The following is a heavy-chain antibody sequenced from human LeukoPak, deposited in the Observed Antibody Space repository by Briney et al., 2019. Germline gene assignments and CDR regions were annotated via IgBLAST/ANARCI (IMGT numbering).Heavy chain of an antibody. V-gene: IGHV1-2*02. Sequence: ASVKVSCKASGYTFTGYYMHWARQAPGQGLEWMGWINPNSGGTNYAQKLQGRVTMTTDTSTSTAYMELRSLRSDDTAVYYCARTIVATIPDFDYWGQGTLVTVSS. CDR3: ARTIVATIPDFDY. CDR2: INPNSGGT. CDR1: GYTFTGYY. J-gene: IGHJ4*02. D-gene: IGHD5-12*01.